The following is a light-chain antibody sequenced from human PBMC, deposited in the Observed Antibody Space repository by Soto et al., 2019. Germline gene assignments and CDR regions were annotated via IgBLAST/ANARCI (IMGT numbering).Light chain of an antibody. V-gene: IGKV3D-20*02. CDR1: QSVSSSY. J-gene: IGKJ5*01. Sequence: EIVLTQSPGTLSLSPGERATLSCRASQSVSSSYLAWYQQKPGQAPRLLIYGASSRATGIPDRFSGSGSGTDFTLTISSLEPEDSALYHCQQRSHWPPITFGQGTRLEI. CDR2: GAS. CDR3: QQRSHWPPIT.